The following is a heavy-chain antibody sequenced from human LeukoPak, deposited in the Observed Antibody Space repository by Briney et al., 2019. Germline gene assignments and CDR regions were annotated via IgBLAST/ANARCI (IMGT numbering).Heavy chain of an antibody. J-gene: IGHJ3*01. CDR1: GGSIFSYY. Sequence: MSSETLSLTCTVSGGSIFSYYFNWIRQAPGKGLEWLGYVSKSGSTNYNPSLQSRITISVDTSKNQFFLKLTSVTAADTAVYFCARDDYGVFDAFDVWGQGTVVTVSS. CDR3: ARDDYGVFDAFDV. CDR2: VSKSGST. D-gene: IGHD3-16*01. V-gene: IGHV4-4*08.